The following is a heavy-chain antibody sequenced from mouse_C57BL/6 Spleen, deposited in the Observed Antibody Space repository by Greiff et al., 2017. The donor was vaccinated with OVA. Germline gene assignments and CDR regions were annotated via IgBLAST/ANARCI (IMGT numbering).Heavy chain of an antibody. Sequence: QVQLQQPGAELVMPGASVKLSCKASGYTFTSYWMHWVKQRPGQGLEWIGEIDPSDSYTNYNQKFKGKSTLTVDKSSSTAYMQLSSLTSEDSAVYYCARGTVEGDYWGQGTTLTVSS. D-gene: IGHD1-1*01. V-gene: IGHV1-69*01. CDR2: IDPSDSYT. CDR3: ARGTVEGDY. CDR1: GYTFTSYW. J-gene: IGHJ2*01.